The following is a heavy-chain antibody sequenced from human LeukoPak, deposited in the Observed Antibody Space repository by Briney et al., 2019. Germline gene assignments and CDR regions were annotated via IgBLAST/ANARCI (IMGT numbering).Heavy chain of an antibody. CDR3: ARSIVVVPAAMYYYYYGMGV. CDR1: GYTFTSYG. J-gene: IGHJ6*02. D-gene: IGHD2-2*01. V-gene: IGHV1-18*01. Sequence: ASVKVSCKASGYTFTSYGISWVRQAPGQGLAWVGWISAYNGNTNYAQKLQGRVTMTTDTSTSTAYMELRSLRSDDTAVYYCARSIVVVPAAMYYYYYGMGVWGQGTTVTVSS. CDR2: ISAYNGNT.